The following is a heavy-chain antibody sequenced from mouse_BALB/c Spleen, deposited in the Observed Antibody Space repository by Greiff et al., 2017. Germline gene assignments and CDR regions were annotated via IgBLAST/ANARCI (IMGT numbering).Heavy chain of an antibody. D-gene: IGHD2-3*01. J-gene: IGHJ1*01. Sequence: VKVVESGPGLVAPSQSLSITCTVSGFSLTDYGVSWIRQPPGKGLEWLGVIWGGGSTYYNSALKSRLSISKDNSESQVFLKMNSLQTDDTAMYYCAKPHDGYYDFDVWGGGTTVTVSS. CDR1: GFSLTDYG. V-gene: IGHV2-6-5*01. CDR3: AKPHDGYYDFDV. CDR2: IWGGGST.